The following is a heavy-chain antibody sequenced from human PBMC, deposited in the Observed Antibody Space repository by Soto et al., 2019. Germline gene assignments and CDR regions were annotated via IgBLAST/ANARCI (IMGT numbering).Heavy chain of an antibody. CDR2: FSRNSGSI. D-gene: IGHD2-21*01. CDR3: ANAKGSVIYYYYNMDV. J-gene: IGHJ6*03. CDR1: GFTFDDYA. Sequence: EVQLVESVGGLVQHGRSLRLFGAASGFTFDDYAMHWVRPAPGMGLEWVSGFSRNSGSIGYADSVKGRFTISRDNAKNSLYLQMNSVRDEDTALYYCANAKGSVIYYYYNMDVWGKGTTVTASS. V-gene: IGHV3-9*01.